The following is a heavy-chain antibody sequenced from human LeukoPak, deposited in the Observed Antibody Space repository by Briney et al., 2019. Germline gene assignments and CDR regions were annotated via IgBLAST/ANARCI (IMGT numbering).Heavy chain of an antibody. CDR1: GFIFKLFA. D-gene: IGHD3-10*01. Sequence: GGSLRLSCVGSGFIFKLFAVSWVRQAPGKGLEWVSVISGTNDETDYADSVRGHFTISRDNSLNTLFLQMDNLRAEDTAVYYCVKTYCSITRCSPGFDSWGQGTLVTVSS. CDR2: ISGTNDET. CDR3: VKTYCSITRCSPGFDS. J-gene: IGHJ4*02. V-gene: IGHV3-23*01.